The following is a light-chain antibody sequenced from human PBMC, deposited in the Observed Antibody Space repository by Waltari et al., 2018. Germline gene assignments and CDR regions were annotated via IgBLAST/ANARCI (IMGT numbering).Light chain of an antibody. CDR1: QGISNS. V-gene: IGKV1-27*01. CDR3: QKYNGDPPWT. J-gene: IGKJ1*01. Sequence: DIQMTQSPSSLSASVGDSVTITCRASQGISNSLAWFQQKPGKVPNLLIYRSSTLESGGPSRFSGRGSGTEFTLTISSLQPEDVATDYCQKYNGDPPWTFGQGTKVEIK. CDR2: RSS.